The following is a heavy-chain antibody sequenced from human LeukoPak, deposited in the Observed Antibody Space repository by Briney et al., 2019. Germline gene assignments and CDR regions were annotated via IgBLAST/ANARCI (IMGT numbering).Heavy chain of an antibody. CDR3: AAEGIAARPGYYYYYGMDV. CDR2: INPSGGST. J-gene: IGHJ6*02. D-gene: IGHD6-6*01. Sequence: ASVKVSCKASGYTFTSYYMHWVRQAPGQGLEWVGIINPSGGSTSYAQKFQGRVTITRDTSTSTVYMELSSLRSEDTAVYYCAAEGIAARPGYYYYYGMDVWGQGTTVTVSS. V-gene: IGHV1-46*01. CDR1: GYTFTSYY.